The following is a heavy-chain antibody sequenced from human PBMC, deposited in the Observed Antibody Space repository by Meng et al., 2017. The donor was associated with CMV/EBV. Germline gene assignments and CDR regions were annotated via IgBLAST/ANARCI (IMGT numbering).Heavy chain of an antibody. D-gene: IGHD2/OR15-2a*01. Sequence: CAASGFTFSSYSMNWVRQAPGKGLEWVSSISSSSSYIYYADSVKGRFTISRDNAKNSLYLQMNSLRAEDTAVYYCARAPSMVPDFDYWGQGTLVTVSS. J-gene: IGHJ4*02. CDR1: GFTFSSYS. CDR3: ARAPSMVPDFDY. V-gene: IGHV3-21*04. CDR2: ISSSSSYI.